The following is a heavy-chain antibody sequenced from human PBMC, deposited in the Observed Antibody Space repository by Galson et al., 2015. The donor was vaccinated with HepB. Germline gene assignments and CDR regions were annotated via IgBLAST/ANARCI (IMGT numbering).Heavy chain of an antibody. CDR3: ARHVRDYGDYVGEVGSYFDY. V-gene: IGHV4-59*08. J-gene: IGHJ4*02. CDR1: GGSISSYY. Sequence: SETLSLTCTVSGGSISSYYWSWIRQPPGKGLEWIGYIYYSGSTNYNPSLKSRVTISVDTSKNQFSLKLSSVTAADTAVYYCARHVRDYGDYVGEVGSYFDYWGQGTLVTVSS. CDR2: IYYSGST. D-gene: IGHD4-17*01.